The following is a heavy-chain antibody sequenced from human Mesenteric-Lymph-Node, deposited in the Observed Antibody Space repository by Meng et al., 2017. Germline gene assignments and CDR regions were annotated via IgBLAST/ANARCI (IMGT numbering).Heavy chain of an antibody. CDR3: ARGYYGGNSDFDY. Sequence: QVQLVESGGGVVQPGRSLRLCWAASGFTFRSYGMHWVRQAPGKGLEWVAVIWSDGSNRYYADSVKGRFAISRDISKNTLILQMNSLRAEDTAVYYCARGYYGGNSDFDYWGQGTLVTVSS. V-gene: IGHV3-33*01. CDR1: GFTFRSYG. D-gene: IGHD4-23*01. CDR2: IWSDGSNR. J-gene: IGHJ4*02.